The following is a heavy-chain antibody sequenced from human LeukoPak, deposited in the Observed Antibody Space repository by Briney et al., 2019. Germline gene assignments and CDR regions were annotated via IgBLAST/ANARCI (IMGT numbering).Heavy chain of an antibody. CDR2: ISSTSTII. CDR1: RFTFSDSS. J-gene: IGHJ4*02. D-gene: IGHD6-19*01. V-gene: IGHV3-48*01. CDR3: ARGRWLSPFDY. Sequence: GGSLRLSCAASRFTFSDSSMNSVRQAPGKGLEWVSYISSTSTIIYYADSVKGRFTISRDNAKNSMYLQMNSLRAEDTAVYYCARGRWLSPFDYWGQGTLVTVSS.